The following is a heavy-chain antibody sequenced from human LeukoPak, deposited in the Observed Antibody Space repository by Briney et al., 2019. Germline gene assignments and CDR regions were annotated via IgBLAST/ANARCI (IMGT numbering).Heavy chain of an antibody. CDR3: AGVPWNDP. Sequence: GGSLRLSCAASGFSFSNYGMNWVRQAPGKGLEWVSGITGHGDTTYYADSVKGRFTISRDNSKNTLFLQMNSLRAEDTAVYYCAGVPWNDPWGQGTLVTVSS. J-gene: IGHJ5*02. V-gene: IGHV3-23*01. CDR2: ITGHGDTT. D-gene: IGHD1-1*01. CDR1: GFSFSNYG.